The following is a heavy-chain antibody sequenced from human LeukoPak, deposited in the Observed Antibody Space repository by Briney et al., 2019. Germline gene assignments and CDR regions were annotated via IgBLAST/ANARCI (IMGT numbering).Heavy chain of an antibody. V-gene: IGHV4-59*08. CDR1: GGSISSYY. CDR3: ARVDRAVAGIPSLDWAFDI. Sequence: ASETLSLTCTVSGGSISSYYWSWIRQPPGKGLEWIGYMYYSGSTNYNPSLKSRVTISVDTSKNKFSLKLSFVTAADTAVYYCARVDRAVAGIPSLDWAFDIWGQGTMVTVSS. D-gene: IGHD6-19*01. CDR2: MYYSGST. J-gene: IGHJ3*02.